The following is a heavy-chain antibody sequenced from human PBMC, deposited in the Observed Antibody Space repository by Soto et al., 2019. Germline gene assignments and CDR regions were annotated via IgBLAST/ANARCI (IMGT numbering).Heavy chain of an antibody. CDR2: IYPGDSDT. D-gene: IGHD6-6*01. CDR1: GYSFTSYW. CDR3: ARPPRQAGDIDY. J-gene: IGHJ4*02. Sequence: GESLKISCKGSGYSFTSYWIGWVRQMPGKGLEWMGIIYPGDSDTIYSPSFQGQVTISADKSISTAYLQWSSLKASDTAMYYRARPPRQAGDIDYWGQETLVTVSS. V-gene: IGHV5-51*01.